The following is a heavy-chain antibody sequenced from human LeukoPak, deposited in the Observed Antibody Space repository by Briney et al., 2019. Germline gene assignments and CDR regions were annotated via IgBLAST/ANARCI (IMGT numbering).Heavy chain of an antibody. D-gene: IGHD6-13*01. CDR1: GFTFSSYA. CDR2: ISYDGSSK. J-gene: IGHJ4*02. CDR3: ARAAAGTN. V-gene: IGHV3-30*01. Sequence: GRSLRLSCAASGFTFSSYAMHWVRQAPGKGLEWVAVISYDGSSKYYADSVKGRFTISRDNSKNTLYLQMNSLRAEDTAVYYCARAAAGTNWGQGTLVTVSS.